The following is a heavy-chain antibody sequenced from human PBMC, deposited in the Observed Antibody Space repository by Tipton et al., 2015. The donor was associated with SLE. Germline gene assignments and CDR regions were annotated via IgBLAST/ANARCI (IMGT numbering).Heavy chain of an antibody. CDR1: GFTFSYYW. CDR2: INGDGSDA. V-gene: IGHV3-74*01. D-gene: IGHD3-16*01. CDR3: ARGGVNHGWGY. Sequence: SLRLSCAASGFTFSYYWIHWARQAPGKGLVWVSRINGDGSDAIYASSVKGRFTISRDNAKNTLYLQMTSLRAEDTAVYYCARGGVNHGWGYWGLGTLISVSP. J-gene: IGHJ4*02.